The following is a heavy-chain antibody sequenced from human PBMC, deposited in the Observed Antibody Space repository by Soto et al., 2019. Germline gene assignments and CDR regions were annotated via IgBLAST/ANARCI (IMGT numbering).Heavy chain of an antibody. J-gene: IGHJ6*02. CDR3: ARAYNHMVRGVITQYYYYGMDV. D-gene: IGHD3-10*01. Sequence: GGSLRLSCAASGFTFSSYAMHWVRQAPGKGLEWVAVISYDGRNKYYADSVKGRFTISRDNSKNTRYLQMNSLRAQDTAVYYCARAYNHMVRGVITQYYYYGMDVWGQGTTVTVSS. CDR1: GFTFSSYA. CDR2: ISYDGRNK. V-gene: IGHV3-30*04.